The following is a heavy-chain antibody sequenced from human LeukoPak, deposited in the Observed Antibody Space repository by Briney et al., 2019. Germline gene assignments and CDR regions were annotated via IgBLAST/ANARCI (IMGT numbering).Heavy chain of an antibody. J-gene: IGHJ5*02. CDR2: INPNSGGT. D-gene: IGHD4-11*01. Sequence: GASVKVSCKASGYTFTGYYMHWVRQAPGQGLGWMGWINPNSGGTNYAQKFQGRVTMTRDTSISTAYMELSRLRSDDTAVYYCARRRTTGRWFDPWGQGTLVTVSS. CDR3: ARRRTTGRWFDP. CDR1: GYTFTGYY. V-gene: IGHV1-2*02.